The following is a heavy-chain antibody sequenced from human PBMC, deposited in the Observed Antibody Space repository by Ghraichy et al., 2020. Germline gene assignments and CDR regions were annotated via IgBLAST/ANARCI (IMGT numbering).Heavy chain of an antibody. Sequence: GGSLRLSCVASGFTFSNYIMNWVRQAPGKGLEYLSAININGENTHYAYSVKGRFTISRDNSKDTLYLQMGSLRDEDMAVYYCARQGSYGGNFDYWGQGTLVTVSS. CDR3: ARQGSYGGNFDY. D-gene: IGHD4-23*01. J-gene: IGHJ4*02. V-gene: IGHV3-64*01. CDR1: GFTFSNYI. CDR2: ININGENT.